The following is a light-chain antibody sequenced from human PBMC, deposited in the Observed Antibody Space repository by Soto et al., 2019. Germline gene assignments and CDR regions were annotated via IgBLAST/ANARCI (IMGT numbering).Light chain of an antibody. Sequence: AIQMTQSPSSLSASVGDRVTITCRASQGIRNDLGWYQQKPGKAPKLLIYAASSLQSGVQSRFSGSGSGTDFTPTIRSLQPEDFATYYCIQDYNYPWTFGQGTKVDIK. CDR1: QGIRND. CDR3: IQDYNYPWT. V-gene: IGKV1-6*01. CDR2: AAS. J-gene: IGKJ1*01.